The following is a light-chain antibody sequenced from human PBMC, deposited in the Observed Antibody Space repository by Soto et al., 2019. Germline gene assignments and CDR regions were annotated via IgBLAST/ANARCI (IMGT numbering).Light chain of an antibody. CDR2: DAS. CDR1: QSVSSY. CDR3: QQRSSWPRT. J-gene: IGKJ1*01. V-gene: IGKV3-11*01. Sequence: EIVLTQSPATLSLSPGERATLSCRASQSVSSYLAWYQQKPGQAPRLLIYDASNRSTGIPARFSGSGSGTDFTLNISSLEPEDFAVYYCQQRSSWPRTFGQGTKVEIK.